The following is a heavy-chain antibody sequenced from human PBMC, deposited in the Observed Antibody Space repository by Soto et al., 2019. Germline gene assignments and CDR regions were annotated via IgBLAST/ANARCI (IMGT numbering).Heavy chain of an antibody. CDR2: INPNSGGT. Sequence: ASVKVSSKASGYTFSGFYMHWVRQAPGQGLEWMGWINPNSGGTKSAEKFQGRVTMTRDTSISPAYMELSRLTSDDTAVYYCASAAVTGTAGLDFCGRGTQGTVSS. V-gene: IGHV1-2*02. D-gene: IGHD6-19*01. CDR3: ASAAVTGTAGLDF. CDR1: GYTFSGFY. J-gene: IGHJ4*02.